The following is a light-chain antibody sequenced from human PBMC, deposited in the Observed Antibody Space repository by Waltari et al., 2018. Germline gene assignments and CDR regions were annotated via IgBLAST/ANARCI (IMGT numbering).Light chain of an antibody. CDR3: QQYGGSPLT. CDR1: QSLSSSY. V-gene: IGKV3-20*01. Sequence: DIVLTQSPGTLSLSPGESATLSCRASQSLSSSYLAWYQQKPGQAPRLLIYGASSRATGIPDRFSGSGSGTDFTLTISRLEPEDFAVYYCQQYGGSPLTFGGGTKVEI. J-gene: IGKJ4*02. CDR2: GAS.